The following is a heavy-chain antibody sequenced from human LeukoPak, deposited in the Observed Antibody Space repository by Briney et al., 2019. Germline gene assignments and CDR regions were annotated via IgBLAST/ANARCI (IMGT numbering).Heavy chain of an antibody. CDR1: GFTFSSYA. CDR3: AKTRYYDSSGYIPVYFDY. CDR2: ISGSGGST. V-gene: IGHV3-23*01. D-gene: IGHD3-22*01. J-gene: IGHJ4*02. Sequence: GALRLSCAASGFTFSSYAMSWVRQAPGKGLEWVSAISGSGGSTYYADSVKGRFTISRDNSKNTLYLQMNSLRAEDTAVYYCAKTRYYDSSGYIPVYFDYWGQGTLVTVSS.